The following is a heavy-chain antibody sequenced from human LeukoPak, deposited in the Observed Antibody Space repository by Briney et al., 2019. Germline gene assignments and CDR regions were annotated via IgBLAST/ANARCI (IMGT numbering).Heavy chain of an antibody. CDR1: GFTFNRYG. V-gene: IGHV3-23*01. D-gene: IGHD2-2*01. Sequence: GGTLRLSCAASGFTFNRYGMSWVRQAPGKGLEWVSGISASGANRYYADSVKGRFTISRDNSRDTLSVQINSLRAEDTAVYYCAKLQSVVIPAAMLGFDYWGQGILVTVSS. CDR2: ISASGANR. CDR3: AKLQSVVIPAAMLGFDY. J-gene: IGHJ4*02.